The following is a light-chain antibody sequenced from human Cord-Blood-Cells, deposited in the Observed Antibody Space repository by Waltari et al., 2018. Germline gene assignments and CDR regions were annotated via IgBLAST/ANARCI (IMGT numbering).Light chain of an antibody. CDR1: QSISSY. CDR2: AAS. V-gene: IGKV1-39*01. CDR3: QQSYSTPK. Sequence: DIQMTQSPSSLSASVGDRVTITCRASQSISSYLNWYQQKPGKAPKLLIYAASSLQSGVPSRVGGSGSGTDFTLAISSLQPEDFATYYCQQSYSTPKFGQGTKVEIK. J-gene: IGKJ1*01.